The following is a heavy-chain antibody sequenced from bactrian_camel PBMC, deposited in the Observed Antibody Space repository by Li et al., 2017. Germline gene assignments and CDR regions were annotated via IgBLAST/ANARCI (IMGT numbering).Heavy chain of an antibody. CDR2: ITTGGGTT. Sequence: SCAAAGFTFTSYEMSWVRQAPGKGLEWVSSITTGGGTTSYAETVKGRFNISQDRAKNTMYLQMNSLKPEDTATYYCAPSGGNSYAGPGTECNFWGRGTQVTVS. V-gene: IGHV3S40*01. CDR3: APSGGNSYAGPGTECNF. CDR1: GFTFTSYE. D-gene: IGHD2*01. J-gene: IGHJ4*01.